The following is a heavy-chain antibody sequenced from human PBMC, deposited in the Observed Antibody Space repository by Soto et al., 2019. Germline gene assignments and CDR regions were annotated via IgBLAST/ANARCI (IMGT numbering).Heavy chain of an antibody. J-gene: IGHJ3*02. CDR3: ARRHYYDSSGYADALDI. CDR1: GDSISSGDYY. CDR2: TYHSGRT. D-gene: IGHD3-22*01. V-gene: IGHV4-30-4*01. Sequence: QVHLQESGPGLVEPSQTLSLTCTVSGDSISSGDYYWSWIRQSPDKGLEWIGYTYHSGRTYYKPSLKSRVPISAVTSKNQFSLKLSSVTAADTAVYYCARRHYYDSSGYADALDIWGQGTSVTVSS.